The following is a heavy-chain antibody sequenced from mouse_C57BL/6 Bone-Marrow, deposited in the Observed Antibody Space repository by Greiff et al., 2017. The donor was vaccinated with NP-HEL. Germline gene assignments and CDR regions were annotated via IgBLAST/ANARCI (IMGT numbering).Heavy chain of an antibody. J-gene: IGHJ4*01. CDR1: GFSFNTYA. CDR2: IRSKSNNYAT. Sequence: EVKVVESGGGLVQPKGSLKLSCAASGFSFNTYAMNWVRQAPGKGLEWVARIRSKSNNYATYYADSVKDRFTISRDDSESMLYLQMNNLKTEDTAMYYCVRLLRRRGYYAMDYWGQGTSVTVSS. D-gene: IGHD2-12*01. CDR3: VRLLRRRGYYAMDY. V-gene: IGHV10-1*01.